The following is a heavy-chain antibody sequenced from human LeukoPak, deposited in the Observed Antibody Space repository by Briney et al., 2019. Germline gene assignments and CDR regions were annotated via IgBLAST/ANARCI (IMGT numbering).Heavy chain of an antibody. J-gene: IGHJ4*02. D-gene: IGHD1-26*01. CDR3: ARGLKSGSYGIHYI. V-gene: IGHV4-4*07. Sequence: SETLSLTCTVSGGSISSYHWSWIRQPAGKGLEWIGRIYTSGSTNYNPSLKSRVTMSVDTSKNQFSLKLSSVTAADTAVYYCARGLKSGSYGIHYIWGQGTLVTVSS. CDR2: IYTSGST. CDR1: GGSISSYH.